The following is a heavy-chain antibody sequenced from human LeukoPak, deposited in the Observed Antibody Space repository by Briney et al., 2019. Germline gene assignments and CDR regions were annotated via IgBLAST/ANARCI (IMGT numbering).Heavy chain of an antibody. J-gene: IGHJ4*02. CDR1: GFTFTHYD. Sequence: GGSLRLSCAASGFTFTHYDMHWVRQVIGKGLAWVSAIGIRGDTHYSGSVKGRFTISRENAESSLYLQMNSLRAEDTAVYYCARGGIQVSGIDVFDYWGQGTLVTVSS. CDR2: IGIRGDT. V-gene: IGHV3-13*01. D-gene: IGHD6-19*01. CDR3: ARGGIQVSGIDVFDY.